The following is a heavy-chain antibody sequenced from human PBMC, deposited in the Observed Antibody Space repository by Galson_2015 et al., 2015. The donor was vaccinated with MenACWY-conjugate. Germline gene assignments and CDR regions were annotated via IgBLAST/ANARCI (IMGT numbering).Heavy chain of an antibody. CDR2: INWNGGST. Sequence: SLRLSCAASGFTFDDYGMSWVRQAPGKGLEWVSGINWNGGSTGYADSVKGRFTISRDNAKNSLYLQMNSLRAEDTALYYCARDLKSSKDQPSPAYGAQGTLVTASS. CDR1: GFTFDDYG. CDR3: ARDLKSSKDQPSPAY. V-gene: IGHV3-20*04. J-gene: IGHJ4*02. D-gene: IGHD6-13*01.